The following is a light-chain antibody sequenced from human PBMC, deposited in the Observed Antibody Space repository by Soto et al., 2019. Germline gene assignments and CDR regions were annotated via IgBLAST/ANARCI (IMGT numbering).Light chain of an antibody. CDR1: SSNIGSNT. V-gene: IGLV1-44*01. CDR3: ATWDDSLNGRV. Sequence: QTVVTQPPSASGTPGQRVTISCSGSSSNIGSNTVNWYQQLPGTAPKLFIYTNNQRPSGVPDRFSGSKSGTSASLAISGLQSKDEADYYCATWDDSLNGRVFGGGTKLTVL. J-gene: IGLJ1*01. CDR2: TNN.